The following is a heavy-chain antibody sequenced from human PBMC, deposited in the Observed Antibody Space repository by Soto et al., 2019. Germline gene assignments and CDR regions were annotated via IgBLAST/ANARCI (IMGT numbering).Heavy chain of an antibody. CDR1: GGSISSYY. J-gene: IGHJ4*02. Sequence: SETLSLTCTVSGGSISSYYWSWIRQPPGKGLEWIGYIYYSGSTNYNPSLKSRVTISVDTSKNQFSLKLSSVTAADTAVYYCARCISGYDYSYYFDYWGQGTLVTVSS. CDR2: IYYSGST. CDR3: ARCISGYDYSYYFDY. D-gene: IGHD5-12*01. V-gene: IGHV4-59*01.